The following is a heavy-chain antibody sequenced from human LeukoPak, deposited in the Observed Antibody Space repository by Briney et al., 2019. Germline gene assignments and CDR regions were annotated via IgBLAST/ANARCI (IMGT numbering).Heavy chain of an antibody. CDR1: GYIFTRYW. J-gene: IGHJ4*02. CDR3: ASPPTRECSSISCPLSY. Sequence: GESLKISGKCSGYIFTRYWISWVRQMPGKGLEWMGIIYPGDSDTRYSPSFQGQVTISVDKSVSAAYLQWSSLKASDTAMYYCASPPTRECSSISCPLSYWGQGTLVTVSS. D-gene: IGHD2-2*01. CDR2: IYPGDSDT. V-gene: IGHV5-51*01.